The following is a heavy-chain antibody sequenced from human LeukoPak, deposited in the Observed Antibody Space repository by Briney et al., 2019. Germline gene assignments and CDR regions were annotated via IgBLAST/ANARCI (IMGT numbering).Heavy chain of an antibody. V-gene: IGHV3-21*04. CDR3: AKAGGSYYGSGSYYNEDY. Sequence: GGSLRLSCAASGFTFSSYSMNWVRQAPGKGLEWFSSISSSSSYIYYADSVKGRFTISRDNAKNSLYLQMNSLRAEDTAVYYCAKAGGSYYGSGSYYNEDYWGQGTLVTVSS. CDR1: GFTFSSYS. J-gene: IGHJ4*02. D-gene: IGHD3-10*01. CDR2: ISSSSSYI.